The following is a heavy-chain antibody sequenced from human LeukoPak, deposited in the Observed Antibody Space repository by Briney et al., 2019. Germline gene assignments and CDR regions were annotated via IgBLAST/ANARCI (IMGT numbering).Heavy chain of an antibody. V-gene: IGHV4-38-2*02. D-gene: IGHD3-10*01. CDR3: ARDNYYGSGKNWFDP. CDR2: IYHSGRT. J-gene: IGHJ5*02. CDR1: GYSISSGYY. Sequence: SETLSLTCTVSGYSISSGYYWGWIRQPPGKGLEWIGSIYHSGRTFYNPSLKSRVTISVDTSKNQFSLKLTSVTAADTAVYYCARDNYYGSGKNWFDPWGQGTLVTVSS.